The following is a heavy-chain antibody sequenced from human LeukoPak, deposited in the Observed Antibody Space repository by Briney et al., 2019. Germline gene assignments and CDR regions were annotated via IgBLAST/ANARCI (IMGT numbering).Heavy chain of an antibody. CDR3: ARDRPYGGVGDFDY. CDR1: GFTVSGNY. J-gene: IGHJ4*02. D-gene: IGHD3-16*01. V-gene: IGHV3-66*01. Sequence: PGGSLRLSCAVFGFTVSGNYMSWVRQAPRKGLEWVSAIYTDGNTHYAGSVKGRITISRDSFKNTLYLQMNSLRAEDTAVYYCARDRPYGGVGDFDYWGQGTLVTVSS. CDR2: IYTDGNT.